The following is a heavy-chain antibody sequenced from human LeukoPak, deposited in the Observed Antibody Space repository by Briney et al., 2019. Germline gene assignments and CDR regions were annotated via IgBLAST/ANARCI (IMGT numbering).Heavy chain of an antibody. CDR3: ARDLSGSQIFDY. Sequence: PSETLSLTCTVSGGSISRYYWSWIRQPPGKGLEWIGYIYYSGSTNYNPSLKSRVTISVDTSKNQFSLKLSSVTAADTAVYYCARDLSGSQIFDYWGQGTLVTVSS. D-gene: IGHD1-26*01. CDR1: GGSISRYY. CDR2: IYYSGST. V-gene: IGHV4-59*01. J-gene: IGHJ4*02.